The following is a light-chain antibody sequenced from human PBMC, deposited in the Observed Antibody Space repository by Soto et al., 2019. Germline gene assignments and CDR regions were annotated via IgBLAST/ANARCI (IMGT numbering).Light chain of an antibody. Sequence: GARVTITCRASQSISSYLNWYQQKPGKAPKLLIYAASSLQSGVPSRFSGSGSGTDFTLTISSLQPEDFATYYCQQSYSTPRTFGQGANADNK. CDR2: AAS. J-gene: IGKJ1*01. CDR1: QSISSY. V-gene: IGKV1-39*01. CDR3: QQSYSTPRT.